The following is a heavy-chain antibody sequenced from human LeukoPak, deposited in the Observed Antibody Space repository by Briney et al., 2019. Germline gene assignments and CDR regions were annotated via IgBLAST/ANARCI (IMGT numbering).Heavy chain of an antibody. CDR3: AKETPNTGWFDP. Sequence: ASVKVSCKASGHTFTTYYVHLVRQAPGQGLEWMGIINPSGDGTDYPQRFQGRVTLTRDTSTSTVYMELSSLRSEDTAIYYCAKETPNTGWFDPWGQGTLVTVSS. D-gene: IGHD1-14*01. CDR2: INPSGDGT. J-gene: IGHJ5*02. CDR1: GHTFTTYY. V-gene: IGHV1-46*01.